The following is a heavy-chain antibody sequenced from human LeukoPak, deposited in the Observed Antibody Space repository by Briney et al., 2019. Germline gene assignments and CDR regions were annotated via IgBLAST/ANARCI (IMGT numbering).Heavy chain of an antibody. D-gene: IGHD5-12*01. CDR2: IYTSGST. CDR3: AREADSGYGGYFDY. CDR1: GGSISSYY. J-gene: IGHJ4*02. V-gene: IGHV4-4*07. Sequence: SEALSLTCTVSGGSISSYYWSWIRQPAGKGLEWIGRIYTSGSTNYNPSLKSRVTMSVDTSKNQFSLKLSSVTAADTAVYYCAREADSGYGGYFDYWGQGTLVTVSS.